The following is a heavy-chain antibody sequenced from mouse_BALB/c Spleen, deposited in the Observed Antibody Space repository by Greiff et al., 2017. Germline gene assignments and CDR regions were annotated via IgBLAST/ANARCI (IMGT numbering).Heavy chain of an antibody. V-gene: IGHV7-3*02. CDR2: IRNKANGYTT. Sequence: EVMLVESGGGLVQPGGSLRLSCATSGFTFTDYYMSWVRQPPGKALEWLGFIRNKANGYTTEYSASVKGRFTISRDNSQSILYLQMNTLRAEDSATYYCARGPSYFDYWGQGTTLTVSS. CDR3: ARGPSYFDY. J-gene: IGHJ2*01. CDR1: GFTFTDYY.